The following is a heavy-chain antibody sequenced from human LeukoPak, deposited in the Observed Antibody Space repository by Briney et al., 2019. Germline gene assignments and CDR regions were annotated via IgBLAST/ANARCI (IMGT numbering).Heavy chain of an antibody. D-gene: IGHD2-2*01. CDR2: INPNSGGT. V-gene: IGHV1-2*02. CDR3: ARVSDLVVVPAAFYFDH. Sequence: ASVKVSFTASGYTFTAFYMHWVRQAPGQGPEWMGWINPNSGGTKYAQNFQGRVTMTRDKSISTFYMELSSLRSDDTAVYYCARVSDLVVVPAAFYFDHWGQGTLVTVSS. CDR1: GYTFTAFY. J-gene: IGHJ4*02.